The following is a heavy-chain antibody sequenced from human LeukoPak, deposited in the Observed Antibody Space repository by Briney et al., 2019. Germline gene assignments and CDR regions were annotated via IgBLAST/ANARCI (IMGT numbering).Heavy chain of an antibody. CDR2: IIPFLGIA. D-gene: IGHD2-2*01. Sequence: SVKVSCKASGGTFSSHAISWVRQAPGQGLEWMGRIIPFLGIANYAQKFQGRVTITADKSTSTAYMELSSLRSEDTAVYYCARGALVPAATPGYYYYYGMDVWGQGTTVTVSS. CDR3: ARGALVPAATPGYYYYYGMDV. V-gene: IGHV1-69*04. J-gene: IGHJ6*02. CDR1: GGTFSSHA.